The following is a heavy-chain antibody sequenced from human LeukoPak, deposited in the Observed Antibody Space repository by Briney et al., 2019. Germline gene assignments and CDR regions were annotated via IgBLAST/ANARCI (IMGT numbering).Heavy chain of an antibody. J-gene: IGHJ6*03. CDR1: GYTFNDYY. V-gene: IGHV1-2*06. D-gene: IGHD3-10*01. CDR2: INSDSGGT. CDR3: ARLTQLRDAHYYYYYMDV. Sequence: ASVKVSCKASGYTFNDYYIHWVRKAPGQGLEWMGRINSDSGGTYYAQKFQGRVTMTRDTSISTAYMELNRLTSDDTAVYFRARLTQLRDAHYYYYYMDVWGKGTTVTVSS.